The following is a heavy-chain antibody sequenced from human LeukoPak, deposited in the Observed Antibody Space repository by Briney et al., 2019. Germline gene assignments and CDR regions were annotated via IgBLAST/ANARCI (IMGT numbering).Heavy chain of an antibody. CDR1: GFTFNNYW. V-gene: IGHV3-7*01. J-gene: IGHJ4*02. Sequence: GGSLRLCCAASGFTFNNYWMSWVRQAPGKGLEWVANIKPDGGDKYYVGSVKGRFTISRDNDKNSMCLQMNSLRAEDTAVYYCARERGWELPSSSDSWGQGTLVTVSS. D-gene: IGHD1-26*01. CDR3: ARERGWELPSSSDS. CDR2: IKPDGGDK.